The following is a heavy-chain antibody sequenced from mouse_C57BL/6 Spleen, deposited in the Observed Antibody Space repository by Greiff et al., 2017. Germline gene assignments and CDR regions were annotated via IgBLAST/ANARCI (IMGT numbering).Heavy chain of an antibody. CDR3: ARHEAPITTGVATGFDY. CDR2: FYPGSGSI. V-gene: IGHV1-62-2*01. CDR1: GYTFTEYT. D-gene: IGHD1-1*01. Sequence: VKLVESGAELVKPGASVKLSCKASGYTFTEYTIHWVKQRSGQGLEWIGWFYPGSGSITYNEKFKDKATLTADKSSSTVYMELSRLTSEDSAVYFCARHEAPITTGVATGFDYWGKGTTLTVSS. J-gene: IGHJ2*01.